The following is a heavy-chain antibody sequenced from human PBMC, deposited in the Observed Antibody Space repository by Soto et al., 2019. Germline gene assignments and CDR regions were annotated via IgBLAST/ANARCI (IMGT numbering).Heavy chain of an antibody. Sequence: EVQLVESGGGSVQPGGSLRLSCGASGFTFSSYWMHWVRQAPGKGLVWVSRINSDGSSTSYADSVKGRFTISRDNAKSTLYLQMNSLRGEDTAMYYFATGDSHAFDIWGQGTMVTVSS. CDR2: INSDGSST. CDR3: ATGDSHAFDI. CDR1: GFTFSSYW. V-gene: IGHV3-74*01. J-gene: IGHJ3*02. D-gene: IGHD7-27*01.